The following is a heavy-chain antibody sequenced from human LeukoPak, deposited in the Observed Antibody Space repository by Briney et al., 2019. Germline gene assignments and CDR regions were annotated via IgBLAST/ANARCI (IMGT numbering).Heavy chain of an antibody. Sequence: GGSLRLSCAASGFTFSIYGMHWVRQAPGKGLEWVAFIWYGGSNKYYADSVKGRFTISRDNSKNTLYLQMNSLRAEDTAVYYCAKGEGGIRGYSYGPDYWGPGTPGTVSS. CDR2: IWYGGSNK. CDR3: AKGEGGIRGYSYGPDY. CDR1: GFTFSIYG. J-gene: IGHJ4*02. V-gene: IGHV3-30*02. D-gene: IGHD5-18*01.